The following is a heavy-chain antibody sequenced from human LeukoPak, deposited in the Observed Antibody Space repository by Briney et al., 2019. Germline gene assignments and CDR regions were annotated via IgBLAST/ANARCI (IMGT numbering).Heavy chain of an antibody. Sequence: ASVKVSCKASGYTFTSYGISWVRQAPGQGLEWMGWISAYNGNTNYAQKLQGRVTMTTDTSTSTAYMELRSLRSDDTAVYYCARAGTPGGYYDILTGYYTDFDYWGQGTLVTVSS. CDR3: ARAGTPGGYYDILTGYYTDFDY. J-gene: IGHJ4*02. D-gene: IGHD3-9*01. V-gene: IGHV1-18*01. CDR1: GYTFTSYG. CDR2: ISAYNGNT.